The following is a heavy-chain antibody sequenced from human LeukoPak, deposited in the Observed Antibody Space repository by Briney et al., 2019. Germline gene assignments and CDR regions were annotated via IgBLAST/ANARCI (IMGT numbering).Heavy chain of an antibody. J-gene: IGHJ4*02. CDR2: MNPNSGNT. V-gene: IGHV1-8*03. D-gene: IGHD6-13*01. CDR3: ARRIAAAGALGY. CDR1: GYTFTSYD. Sequence: GASVKVSCKASGYTFTSYDINWVRQATGQGLEWMGWMNPNSGNTGYAQKFQGRVTITTNTSISTAYMELSSLRSEDTAVYYCARRIAAAGALGYWGQGTLVTVSS.